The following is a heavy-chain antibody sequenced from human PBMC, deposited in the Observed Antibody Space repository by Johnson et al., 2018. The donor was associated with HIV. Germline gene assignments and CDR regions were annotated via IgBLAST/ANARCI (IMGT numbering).Heavy chain of an antibody. V-gene: IGHV3-66*01. CDR1: GFTFDDYA. J-gene: IGHJ3*02. D-gene: IGHD2-8*01. CDR3: AREHASASGVFDI. Sequence: VQLVESGGGLVQPGRSLRLSCAASGFTFDDYAMHWVRQAPGKGLEWVSVIYSGGSTYYADSVKGRFTISRDNSKNTLYLQMNSLRAEDTAVYYCAREHASASGVFDIWGQGTMVTVSS. CDR2: IYSGGST.